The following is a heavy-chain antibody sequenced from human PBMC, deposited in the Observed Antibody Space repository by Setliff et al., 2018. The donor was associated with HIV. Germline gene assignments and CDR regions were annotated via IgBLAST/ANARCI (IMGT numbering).Heavy chain of an antibody. CDR3: TRKKTGQFGAFNM. J-gene: IGHJ3*02. Sequence: NLSLTCAVYGDSFSGSYWSWIRQSPGTGLEWIGEVNHNGGTNYNPSLKSRVVVSVDRSKNQFSLKLISVTAADTAVYYCTRKKTGQFGAFNMWGRGTLVTVSS. CDR1: GDSFSGSY. V-gene: IGHV4-34*01. D-gene: IGHD7-27*01. CDR2: VNHNGGT.